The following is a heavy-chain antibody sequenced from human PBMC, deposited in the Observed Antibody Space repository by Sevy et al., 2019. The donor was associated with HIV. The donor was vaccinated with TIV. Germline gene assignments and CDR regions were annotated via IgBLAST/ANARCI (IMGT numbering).Heavy chain of an antibody. V-gene: IGHV4-59*08. CDR2: IYKNIGST. D-gene: IGHD6-13*01. J-gene: IGHJ4*02. CDR3: ARGAVVIGTAATPVLDF. CDR1: DDSINSYY. Sequence: SETLSLTCTVSDDSINSYYWSWIRQPPGKGLEWIGYIYKNIGSTSYCPALTSRVSISVDTSKNQFSLKLTSVTAADTAVYYCARGAVVIGTAATPVLDFWGQGTLVTVSS.